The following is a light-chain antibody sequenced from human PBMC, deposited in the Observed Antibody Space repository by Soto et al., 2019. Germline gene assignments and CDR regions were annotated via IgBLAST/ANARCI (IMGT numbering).Light chain of an antibody. CDR1: PGISSS. J-gene: IGKJ3*01. CDR2: AAS. CDR3: QQYYSYPFT. V-gene: IGKV1-8*01. Sequence: AIRMTPSPSSFSASTGDRVTITCRASPGISSSLAWYQQKPGKAPKLLIYAASTLQSGVPSRFSGSGSGTDVTLTISCLQSEDFATYDCQQYYSYPFTFGPGTKVDIK.